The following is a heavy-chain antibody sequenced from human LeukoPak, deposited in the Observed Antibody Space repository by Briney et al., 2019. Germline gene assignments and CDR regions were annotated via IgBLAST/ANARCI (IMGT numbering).Heavy chain of an antibody. Sequence: GRSLRLSCAASGFTFSSYAMHWVRQAPGKGLEWVALISYDGFSKYYADSVKVRFTISRDNSKDTLYLQMNSLRAEDTAVYYCARPTLPYYYYYGMDVWGQGTTVTVSS. V-gene: IGHV3-30-3*01. CDR2: ISYDGFSK. CDR1: GFTFSSYA. D-gene: IGHD2/OR15-2a*01. J-gene: IGHJ6*02. CDR3: ARPTLPYYYYYGMDV.